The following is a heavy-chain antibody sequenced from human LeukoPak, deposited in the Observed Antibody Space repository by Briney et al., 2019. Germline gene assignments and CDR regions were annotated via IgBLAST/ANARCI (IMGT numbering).Heavy chain of an antibody. Sequence: GGSLRLSCAASGFTFSSYSMNWVRQAPGKGLEWVSSISSSSSYIYYADSVKGRFTISRDNAKNSLYLQMNSLRAEDTAVYYCARESEVYGMDVWGQGTTVTVSS. J-gene: IGHJ6*02. CDR3: ARESEVYGMDV. V-gene: IGHV3-21*01. CDR2: ISSSSSYI. CDR1: GFTFSSYS.